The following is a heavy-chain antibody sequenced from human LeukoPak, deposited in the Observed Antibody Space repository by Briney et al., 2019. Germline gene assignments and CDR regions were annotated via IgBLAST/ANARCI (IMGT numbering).Heavy chain of an antibody. D-gene: IGHD2-15*01. V-gene: IGHV4-34*01. CDR1: GGSFSGYY. CDR3: ARGLVVVVAATRGMDV. CDR2: INHSGST. Sequence: SETLSLTCAVYGGSFSGYYWSWIRQHPGMGLEWIGEINHSGSTNYNPSLKSRVTISVDTSKNQFSLKLSSVTAADTAVYYCARGLVVVVAATRGMDVWGQGTTVTVSS. J-gene: IGHJ6*02.